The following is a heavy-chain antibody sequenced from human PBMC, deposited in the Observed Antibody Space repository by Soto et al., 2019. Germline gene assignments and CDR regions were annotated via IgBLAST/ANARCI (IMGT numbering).Heavy chain of an antibody. D-gene: IGHD2-15*01. J-gene: IGHJ4*02. V-gene: IGHV1-18*01. CDR1: GYTFTSYG. CDR2: ISAYNGNT. Sequence: GASVNVSCKASGYTFTSYGISWVRQAPGQGLEWMGWISAYNGNTNYAQKLQGRVTMTTDTSTSTAYMELRSLRSDDTAVYYCATSPVVSSNEPFDYWGQGTLVTVSS. CDR3: ATSPVVSSNEPFDY.